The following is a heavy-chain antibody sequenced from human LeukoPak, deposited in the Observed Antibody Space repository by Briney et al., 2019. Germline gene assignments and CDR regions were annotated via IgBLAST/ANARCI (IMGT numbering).Heavy chain of an antibody. CDR3: ASVYKNGMDV. Sequence: ASVTVSCTASGYTLTSYYLHWVRQAPGQGLEWMAIINPSGDTTSHAQKFQGRVTMTRDTSAGTVYMELSSLRSEDTAVYYCASVYKNGMDVWGQGTTVTVSS. CDR1: GYTLTSYY. CDR2: INPSGDTT. J-gene: IGHJ6*02. D-gene: IGHD5-24*01. V-gene: IGHV1-46*01.